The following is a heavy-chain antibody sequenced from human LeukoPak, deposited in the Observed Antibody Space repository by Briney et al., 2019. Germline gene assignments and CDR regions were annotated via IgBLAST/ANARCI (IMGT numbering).Heavy chain of an antibody. CDR3: ARDGYYDSSGYYITAFDY. Sequence: SETLSLTCTVSGGSISSYYWSWIRQPPGKGLEWIGYIYYSGSTNYNPSLKSRVTISVDTSKNQFSLKLSSVTAADTAVYYCARDGYYDSSGYYITAFDYWGQGTLVTVSS. V-gene: IGHV4-59*01. CDR1: GGSISSYY. CDR2: IYYSGST. J-gene: IGHJ4*02. D-gene: IGHD3-22*01.